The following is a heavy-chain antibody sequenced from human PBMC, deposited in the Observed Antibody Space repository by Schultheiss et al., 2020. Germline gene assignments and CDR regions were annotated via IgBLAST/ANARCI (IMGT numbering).Heavy chain of an antibody. Sequence: ASVKVSCKASGYTFTGYYMHWVRQAPGQGLEWMGIINPSGGSTSYAQKFQGRVTMTRDTSTSTVYMELSSLRSEDTAVYYCARDHRQSHTTGDDAFDIWGQGTMVTVSS. D-gene: IGHD3-10*01. CDR1: GYTFTGYY. CDR2: INPSGGST. CDR3: ARDHRQSHTTGDDAFDI. V-gene: IGHV1-46*01. J-gene: IGHJ3*02.